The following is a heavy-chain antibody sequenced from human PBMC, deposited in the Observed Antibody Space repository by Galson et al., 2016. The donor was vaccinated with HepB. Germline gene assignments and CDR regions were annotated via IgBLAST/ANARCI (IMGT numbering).Heavy chain of an antibody. Sequence: SLRLSCAASGFTFSSYWMGWVRQTPGKGLEWVTNIRQDGGETYYVDSVEGRFTISRDNAKNSLYLQMDSLRGEDTAVYYCTRDASGWSAYWGQGTLVTVSS. D-gene: IGHD6-19*01. V-gene: IGHV3-7*01. CDR1: GFTFSSYW. J-gene: IGHJ4*02. CDR3: TRDASGWSAY. CDR2: IRQDGGET.